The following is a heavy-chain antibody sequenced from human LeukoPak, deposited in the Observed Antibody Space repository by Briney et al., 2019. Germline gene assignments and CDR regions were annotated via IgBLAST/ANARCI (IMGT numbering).Heavy chain of an antibody. CDR2: ISYDGVNK. J-gene: IGHJ4*02. CDR3: ARAIPAADY. CDR1: GFTFTGYG. Sequence: GGSLRLSCAASGFTFTGYGMHWVRQAPGKGLEWVALISYDGVNKYYADSVKGRFTISRDNSKNTLSLQMNSLRAEDTAVYYCARAIPAADYWGQGTLVTVSS. V-gene: IGHV3-30*03. D-gene: IGHD2-2*01.